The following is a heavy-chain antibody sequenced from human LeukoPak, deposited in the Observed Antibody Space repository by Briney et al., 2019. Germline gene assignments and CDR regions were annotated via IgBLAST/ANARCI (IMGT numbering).Heavy chain of an antibody. CDR3: ARQQQLAHFDY. D-gene: IGHD6-13*01. J-gene: IGHJ4*02. V-gene: IGHV4-31*03. CDR1: GGSISSGGYY. CDR2: IYYSGST. Sequence: PSQTLSLTCTVSGGSISSGGYYWSWIRQHPGKGLEWIGYIYYSGSTYYNPSLKSRVTISVDTSKNQFSPKLSSVTAADTAVYYCARQQQLAHFDYWGQGTLVTVSS.